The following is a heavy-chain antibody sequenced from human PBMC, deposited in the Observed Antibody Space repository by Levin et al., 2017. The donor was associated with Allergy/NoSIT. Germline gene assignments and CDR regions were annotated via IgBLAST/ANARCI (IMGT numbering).Heavy chain of an antibody. V-gene: IGHV4-31*03. CDR2: MHHSGSS. Sequence: LRLSCTVSGGSTSSGGYYWSWIRQHPGKGLEWIGYMHHSGSSSYNPSLKSRASISMDTSQDQFSLRRSAVTAADTAVYYCARGGYGNVGLFDLWGQGTLVTVSS. D-gene: IGHD1-1*01. J-gene: IGHJ4*02. CDR1: GGSTSSGGYY. CDR3: ARGGYGNVGLFDL.